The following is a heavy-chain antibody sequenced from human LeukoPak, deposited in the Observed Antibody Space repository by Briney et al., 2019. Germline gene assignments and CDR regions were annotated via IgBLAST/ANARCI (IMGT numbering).Heavy chain of an antibody. J-gene: IGHJ4*02. D-gene: IGHD3-22*01. CDR1: GYTFTSYG. V-gene: IGHV1-18*01. CDR3: ARDRGITMIVVADFDY. Sequence: ASVKVSCKASGYTFTSYGISWVRQAPGQGLEWMGWISAYNGNTNYAQKLQGRVTMTTDTSTSTAYMELRSLRSDDTAVYYCARDRGITMIVVADFDYWGQGTLVTVSS. CDR2: ISAYNGNT.